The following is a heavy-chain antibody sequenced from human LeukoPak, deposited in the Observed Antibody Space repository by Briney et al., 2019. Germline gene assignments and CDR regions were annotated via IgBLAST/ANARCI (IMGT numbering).Heavy chain of an antibody. CDR2: ISYDGSNK. Sequence: GGSLRLSCAASGFTFSSYGMHWVRQAPGKGLEWVAVISYDGSNKYYADSVKGRFTISRDNSKNTLYLQMNSLRAEDTAVYYCAKGGGYYDFWSGYYFDYWGQGTLVTVSS. J-gene: IGHJ4*02. V-gene: IGHV3-30*18. CDR3: AKGGGYYDFWSGYYFDY. D-gene: IGHD3-3*01. CDR1: GFTFSSYG.